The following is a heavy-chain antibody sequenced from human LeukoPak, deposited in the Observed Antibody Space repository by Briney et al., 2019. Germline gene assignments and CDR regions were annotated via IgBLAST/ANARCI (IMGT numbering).Heavy chain of an antibody. D-gene: IGHD6-6*01. CDR2: IKQAGSEY. V-gene: IGHV3-7*01. CDR3: ATCIEYSSSFGFYYYYYMDV. Sequence: GRSLRPSPAPSGFTFTSYWMSSVRQAPGKGLQWVANIKQAGSEYNYVGAVKGRFTFSRDNAKNSLYLQMNSLRAEDTAVYYCATCIEYSSSFGFYYYYYMDVWGKGTTVTVSS. J-gene: IGHJ6*03. CDR1: GFTFTSYW.